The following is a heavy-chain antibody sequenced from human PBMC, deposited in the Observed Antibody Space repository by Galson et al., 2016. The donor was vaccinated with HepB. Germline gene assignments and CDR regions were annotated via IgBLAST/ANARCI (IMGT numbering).Heavy chain of an antibody. V-gene: IGHV3-15*07. D-gene: IGHD2-8*01. Sequence: SLRLSCAASGFTLSNAWMNWVRQAPGKGLEWVGRIKSKTDGGTYYADSVKGRFTISRDNSKNTVYLQMNSLRAEDTAVYYCVGGPNGLRLWGPGTLVTVSS. CDR1: GFTLSNAW. CDR2: IKSKTDGGT. CDR3: VGGPNGLRL. J-gene: IGHJ4*02.